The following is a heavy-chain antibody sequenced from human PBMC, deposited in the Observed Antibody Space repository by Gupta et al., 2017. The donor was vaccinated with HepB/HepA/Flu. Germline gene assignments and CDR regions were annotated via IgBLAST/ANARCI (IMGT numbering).Heavy chain of an antibody. CDR2: VETYKEYS. CDR1: GYTFTSYC. V-gene: IGHV1-18*01. CDR3: VRGSLGEFHY. J-gene: IGHJ4*02. Sequence: QVQLVQAGPEMRKPGASVKVSCKSSGYTFTSYCFSWVRQAPGQGLEWMGWVETYKEYSNYRQKFQGRVIMTTDLATRTAYMELKNLTSDDTALYFCVRGSLGEFHYWGQGTLVTVSS. D-gene: IGHD4-17*01.